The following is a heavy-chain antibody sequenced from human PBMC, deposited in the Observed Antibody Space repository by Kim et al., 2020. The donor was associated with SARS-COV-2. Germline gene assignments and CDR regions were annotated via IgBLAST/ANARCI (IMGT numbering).Heavy chain of an antibody. Sequence: GGSLRLSCAASGFTFSSYAMSWVRQAPGKGLEWVSAISGSGGSTYYADSVKGRFTISRDNSKNTLYLQMNSLRAEDTAVYYCAKDLRLGPLYSSSSGAPFLLVDWFDPWGQGTLVTVSS. CDR2: ISGSGGST. D-gene: IGHD6-6*01. J-gene: IGHJ5*02. V-gene: IGHV3-23*01. CDR3: AKDLRLGPLYSSSSGAPFLLVDWFDP. CDR1: GFTFSSYA.